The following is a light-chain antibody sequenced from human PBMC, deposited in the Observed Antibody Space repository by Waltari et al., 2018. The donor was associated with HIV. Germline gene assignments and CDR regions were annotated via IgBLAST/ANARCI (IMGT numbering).Light chain of an antibody. V-gene: IGKV2-28*01. Sequence: ETVMTQSPLSLPVTPGEPASISCTSSESLLYDNGYNYLDWYVQKPGQSPQLLIYLGSHRASGVPDRFSGSGSGTAFTLKISRVEAGDVAVYYCMQALQTPRTFGQGTKVEIK. CDR1: ESLLYDNGYNY. J-gene: IGKJ1*01. CDR2: LGS. CDR3: MQALQTPRT.